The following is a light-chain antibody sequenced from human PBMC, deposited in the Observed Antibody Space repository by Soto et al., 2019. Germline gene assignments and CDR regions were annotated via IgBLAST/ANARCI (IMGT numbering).Light chain of an antibody. V-gene: IGKV3D-15*01. J-gene: IGKJ1*01. CDR1: QTVSSN. Sequence: EIVMTQSPATLSVSPGERATLSCRASQTVSSNYLAWYQQKPGQAPRLLIYAASTRATGIPDRFSGSGSGTEFTLTISSLQSEDFAVYYCQQHNSWPWTFGQGTKVDIK. CDR3: QQHNSWPWT. CDR2: AAS.